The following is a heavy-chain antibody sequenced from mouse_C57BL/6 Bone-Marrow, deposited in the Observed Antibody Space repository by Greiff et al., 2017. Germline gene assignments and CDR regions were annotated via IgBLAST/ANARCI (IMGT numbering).Heavy chain of an antibody. CDR1: GFTFSSYA. V-gene: IGHV5-4*01. J-gene: IGHJ4*01. Sequence: EVQLVESGGGLVKPGGSLKLSCAASGFTFSSYAMSWVRQTPEKRLEWVATISDGGSYTYYPDNVKGRFTISRDNAKNNLYLQMSHLKSEDTAMYYCARGGLRWGYYYAMDYWGQGTSVTVSS. CDR2: ISDGGSYT. CDR3: ARGGLRWGYYYAMDY. D-gene: IGHD2-4*01.